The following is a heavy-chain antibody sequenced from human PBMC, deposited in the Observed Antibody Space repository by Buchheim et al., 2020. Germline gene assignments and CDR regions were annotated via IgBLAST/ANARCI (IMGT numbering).Heavy chain of an antibody. CDR1: GGSFSAYS. CDR2: VVQSGNT. V-gene: IGHV4-34*02. J-gene: IGHJ4*02. Sequence: QVQLQQWGAGLLKPSETLSLTCAVYGGSFSAYSWSWIRQPPGKGLEWIGEVVQSGNTNSKPSLKSRLTISVDTSKNQFSLKLSSVTAADTAVYYCARGGSSWGYRRPGGPIGFVDWGQGTL. CDR3: ARGGSSWGYRRPGGPIGFVD. D-gene: IGHD3-16*02.